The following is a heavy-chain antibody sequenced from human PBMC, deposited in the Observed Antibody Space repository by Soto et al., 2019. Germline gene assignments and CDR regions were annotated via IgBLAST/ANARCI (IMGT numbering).Heavy chain of an antibody. J-gene: IGHJ6*02. CDR1: GYTSTGKE. CDR3: AREISYGMDV. Sequence: QVQLVQSGAEVKKPGASVKVSCKASGYTSTGKETNWVRQAPGQGLEWMGWMNPNSGNTGYAQKFQGRVTMTRNTSISTAYMELSSLRSEDTAVYYCAREISYGMDVWGQGTTVTVSS. V-gene: IGHV1-8*01. CDR2: MNPNSGNT.